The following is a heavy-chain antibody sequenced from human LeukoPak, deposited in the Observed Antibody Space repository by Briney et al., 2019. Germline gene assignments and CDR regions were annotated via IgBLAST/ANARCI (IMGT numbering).Heavy chain of an antibody. CDR3: ARGHTLAVDRREGDPFDI. CDR1: GDSITSDYY. J-gene: IGHJ3*02. Sequence: PSETLSLTRAVSGDSITSDYYWVWIRQPPGKGLEWIGNVYRSGTTYYNPSLKSRVTMSVDTATDQFSLKLISVTAADTAVYYCARGHTLAVDRREGDPFDIWGQGTMVIVS. D-gene: IGHD4-23*01. CDR2: VYRSGTT. V-gene: IGHV4-38-2*01.